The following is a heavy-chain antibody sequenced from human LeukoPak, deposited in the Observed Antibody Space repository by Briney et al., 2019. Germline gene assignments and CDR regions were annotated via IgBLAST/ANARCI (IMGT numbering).Heavy chain of an antibody. D-gene: IGHD3-3*01. CDR2: ISSSSSYI. J-gene: IGHJ4*02. V-gene: IGHV3-21*01. Sequence: GGSLRLSCAASGFTFSSYSMNWVRQAPGKGLEWVSSISSSSSYIYYADSVKGRFTISRDNAKNSLYLQMNSLRAEDTAVYYCARAVPIRFLEWLPRGTDKFDYWGQGTLVTVSS. CDR3: ARAVPIRFLEWLPRGTDKFDY. CDR1: GFTFSSYS.